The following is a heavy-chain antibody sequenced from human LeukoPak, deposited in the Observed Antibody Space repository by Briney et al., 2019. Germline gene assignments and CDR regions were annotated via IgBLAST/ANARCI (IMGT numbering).Heavy chain of an antibody. CDR1: GYTFTSYG. CDR2: ISAYNGNT. CDR3: ARGREEYYGSGSYLDY. D-gene: IGHD3-10*01. Sequence: ASVKVSCKASGYTFTSYGSSWVRQAPGQGLEWMGCISAYNGNTNYAQKLQGRVTMTTDTSTSTAYMELRSLRSDDTAVYYCARGREEYYGSGSYLDYWGQGTLVTVSS. J-gene: IGHJ4*02. V-gene: IGHV1-18*01.